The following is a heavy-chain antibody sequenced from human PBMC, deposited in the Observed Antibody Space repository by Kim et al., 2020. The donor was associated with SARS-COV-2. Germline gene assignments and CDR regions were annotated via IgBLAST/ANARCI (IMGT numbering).Heavy chain of an antibody. CDR3: ARNLFGYCSSTSSILPCNWFDP. J-gene: IGHJ5*02. CDR1: GGSFSGYY. Sequence: SETLSLTCAVYGGSFSGYYWSWIRQPPGKGLEWIGEINHSGSTNYNPSLKSRVTISVDTSKNQFSLKLSSVTAADTAVYYCARNLFGYCSSTSSILPCNWFDPWGQGTLVTVSS. D-gene: IGHD2-2*01. V-gene: IGHV4-34*01. CDR2: INHSGST.